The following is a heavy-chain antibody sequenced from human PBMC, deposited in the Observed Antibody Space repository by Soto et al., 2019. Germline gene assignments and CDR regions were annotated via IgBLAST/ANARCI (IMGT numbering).Heavy chain of an antibody. CDR2: TYYRSKWYN. J-gene: IGHJ3*02. Sequence: SQTLSLTCAISGDSVSSNSAAWNWIRQSPSRGLEWLGRTYYRSKWYNDYAVSVKSRITTNPDTSKNQFSLQLNSVTPEDTAVYYCARAADYYGSGSYLDAFDIWGQGTMVTVSS. CDR1: GDSVSSNSAA. CDR3: ARAADYYGSGSYLDAFDI. V-gene: IGHV6-1*01. D-gene: IGHD3-10*01.